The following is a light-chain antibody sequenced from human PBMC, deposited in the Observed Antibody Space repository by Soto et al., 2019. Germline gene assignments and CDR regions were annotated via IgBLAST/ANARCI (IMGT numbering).Light chain of an antibody. CDR3: SSYTRSSTSVV. Sequence: QSALTQPASVSGSPGQSITISCTGTSSDVGTYNYVSWYQQHPGKAPKLMIYDVSYRPSGVSDRFSGSKSGNTASLTISGLQAEDEADYYCSSYTRSSTSVVFGGGTKLTVL. CDR1: SSDVGTYNY. V-gene: IGLV2-14*01. J-gene: IGLJ2*01. CDR2: DVS.